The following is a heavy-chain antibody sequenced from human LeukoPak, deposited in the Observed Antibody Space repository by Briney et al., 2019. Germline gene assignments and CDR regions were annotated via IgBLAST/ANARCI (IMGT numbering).Heavy chain of an antibody. Sequence: SETLSLTCTVSGGSISSYHWSWIRQPAGKGLEWIGRIYTSGSTNYNPSLKSRVTMSVDTSKNQFSLKLSSVTAADTAVYYCARGARGYCSGGSCYPNWFDPWGQGTLVTVSS. J-gene: IGHJ5*02. CDR1: GGSISSYH. D-gene: IGHD2-15*01. CDR2: IYTSGST. CDR3: ARGARGYCSGGSCYPNWFDP. V-gene: IGHV4-4*07.